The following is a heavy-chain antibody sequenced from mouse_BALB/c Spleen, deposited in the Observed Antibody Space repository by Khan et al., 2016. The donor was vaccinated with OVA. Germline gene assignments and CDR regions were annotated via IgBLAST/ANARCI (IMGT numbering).Heavy chain of an antibody. J-gene: IGHJ4*01. Sequence: EVQLQESGPGLVKPSQSLSLTCTVTGYSITSDYAWNWIRQFPGNKLEWMGYISSSGSTNYNPALKSRISITRDTSKNQFFLQLNSMTTEDTATYYCAREGSRYNYAMDYWGQGTSVTVSS. CDR1: GYSITSDYA. CDR3: AREGSRYNYAMDY. CDR2: ISSSGST. V-gene: IGHV3-2*02. D-gene: IGHD1-3*01.